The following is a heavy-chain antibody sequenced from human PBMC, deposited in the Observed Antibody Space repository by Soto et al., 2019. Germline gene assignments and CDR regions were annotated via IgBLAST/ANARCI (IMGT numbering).Heavy chain of an antibody. Sequence: QVQLQESGPGLVKPSQTLSLTCTVSGGSISSGGYYWSWIRQHPGKGLEWIGYIYYSGSTYYNPSLKSRVTISVDTSKNQFSLKLSSVTAADTAVYYCARDGIGGTVFRGFCDYWGQGTLVTVSS. CDR2: IYYSGST. J-gene: IGHJ4*02. CDR3: ARDGIGGTVFRGFCDY. V-gene: IGHV4-31*03. D-gene: IGHD1-7*01. CDR1: GGSISSGGYY.